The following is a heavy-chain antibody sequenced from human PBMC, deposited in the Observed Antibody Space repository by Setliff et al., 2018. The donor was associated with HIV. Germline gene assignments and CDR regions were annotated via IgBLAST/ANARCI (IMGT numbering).Heavy chain of an antibody. D-gene: IGHD5-18*01. J-gene: IGHJ6*02. CDR2: IIPMFGTP. Sequence: SVKVSCKASGYTFINYAINWVRQAPGQGLEWMGGIIPMFGTPNYAQKFQGRVTITADESTGTAYMELSSLRSEDAAVYYCARGNTAMVYPYYYGMDVWGQGTTVTVSS. CDR3: ARGNTAMVYPYYYGMDV. V-gene: IGHV1-69*13. CDR1: GYTFINYA.